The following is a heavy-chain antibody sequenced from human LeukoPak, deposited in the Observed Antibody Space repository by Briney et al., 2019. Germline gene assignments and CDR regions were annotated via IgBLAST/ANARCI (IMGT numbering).Heavy chain of an antibody. D-gene: IGHD1-20*01. J-gene: IGHJ4*02. CDR3: AGGGLRYNWNDQGYYFDY. V-gene: IGHV1-69*13. CDR1: GGTFSSYA. CDR2: IIPIFGTA. Sequence: ASVKVSCKASGGTFSSYAISWVRQAPGQGLEWMGGIIPIFGTANYAQKFQGRVTITADESTSTAYMELSSLRSEDTAVYYCAGGGLRYNWNDQGYYFDYWGQGTLVTVSS.